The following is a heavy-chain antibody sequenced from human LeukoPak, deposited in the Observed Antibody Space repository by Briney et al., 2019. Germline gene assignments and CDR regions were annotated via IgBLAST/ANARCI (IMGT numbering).Heavy chain of an antibody. J-gene: IGHJ3*02. CDR3: AREHPNCSSTSCYGAFDI. CDR2: INPNSGGT. D-gene: IGHD2-2*01. Sequence: GASVKVSCKASGYTFTGYYMHWVRQAPGQGLEWMGWINPNSGGTNYAQKFQGRVTMTRDTSISTAYMELSRLRSEDTAVYYCAREHPNCSSTSCYGAFDIWGQGTMVTVSS. V-gene: IGHV1-2*02. CDR1: GYTFTGYY.